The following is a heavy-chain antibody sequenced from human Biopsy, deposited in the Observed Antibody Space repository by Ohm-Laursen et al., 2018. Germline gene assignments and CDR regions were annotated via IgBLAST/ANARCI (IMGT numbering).Heavy chain of an antibody. CDR3: ARVRVWADSEGAFDP. V-gene: IGHV4-59*01. CDR2: IYYSGNT. CDR1: GGSINNFY. D-gene: IGHD1-26*01. Sequence: GTLSLTCIVSGGSINNFYWSWIRQPPGKGLEWIGIIYYSGNTKYNPSLKSRVTISVDTFRNQFSLKLSPVTAADTAVYYCARVRVWADSEGAFDPWGQGTMVTVSS. J-gene: IGHJ3*01.